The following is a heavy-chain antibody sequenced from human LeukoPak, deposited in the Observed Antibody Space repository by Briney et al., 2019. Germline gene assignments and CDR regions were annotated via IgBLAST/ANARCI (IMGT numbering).Heavy chain of an antibody. CDR3: AKGDFDY. J-gene: IGHJ4*02. V-gene: IGHV3-30*18. Sequence: PGGSLRLSCAASGFTFSSYGMHWVRQAPGKGLEWVAVISYDGSNKYYADSVKGRFTISRDNSKNTLYLQMNSLRAEDTAAYYCAKGDFDYWGQGTLVTVSS. CDR2: ISYDGSNK. CDR1: GFTFSSYG.